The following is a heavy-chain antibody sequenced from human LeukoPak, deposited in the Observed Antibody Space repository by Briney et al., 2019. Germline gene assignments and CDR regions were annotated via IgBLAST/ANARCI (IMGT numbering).Heavy chain of an antibody. J-gene: IGHJ4*02. CDR1: GYTLTGYY. Sequence: ASVKGSCKASGYTLTGYYMHWVRQAPGQGLEWMGWINPNSGGTNYAQKCQGRVTMTGDTSISTAYMELSRLRSDDTAMYYCARESSSWVRVDYWGQGTLVTVSS. CDR2: INPNSGGT. V-gene: IGHV1-2*02. D-gene: IGHD6-13*01. CDR3: ARESSSWVRVDY.